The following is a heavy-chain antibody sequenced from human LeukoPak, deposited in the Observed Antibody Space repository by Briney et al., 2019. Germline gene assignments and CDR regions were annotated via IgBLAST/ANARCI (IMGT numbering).Heavy chain of an antibody. CDR1: GFTVSSNY. V-gene: IGHV3-53*01. CDR3: AKSDGGSDGCKLYNY. J-gene: IGHJ4*02. D-gene: IGHD5-24*01. CDR2: IYSGGST. Sequence: GGSLRPSGAAPGFTVSSNYMSWARQAPGKGLEWVSVIYSGGSTYYADSVKGRFTISRDNSQGTVWLQMNSLRAEDTAIYYCAKSDGGSDGCKLYNYWAQGTQVTVSS.